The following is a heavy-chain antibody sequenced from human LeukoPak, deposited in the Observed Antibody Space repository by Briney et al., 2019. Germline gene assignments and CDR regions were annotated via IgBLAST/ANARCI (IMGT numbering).Heavy chain of an antibody. J-gene: IGHJ4*02. CDR1: GAPISNYY. CDR2: IYYSGNT. CDR3: ARGWGYMDY. D-gene: IGHD5-18*01. V-gene: IGHV4-59*08. Sequence: SETLSLTCTVSGAPISNYYWSWIRQPPGKGLEWIGNIYYSGNTNYNPSPKSRVTISVDTSKNQFSLRLSSVTAADTAVYYCARGWGYMDYWGQVTLVTVSS.